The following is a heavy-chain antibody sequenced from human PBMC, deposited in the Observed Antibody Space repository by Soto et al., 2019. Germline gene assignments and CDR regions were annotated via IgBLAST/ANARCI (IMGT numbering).Heavy chain of an antibody. CDR2: IDYSGTA. Sequence: QLQLQESGPGLVKPWETLSLTCTVSYVSISVSNVFWGWVRQPPGKGLEWIGNIDYSGTAYFNPSLGTRVTFPVDTSKNQFSLTLYSVTAADTAVDYCARTTGRHLDFWGQGILVTVSS. J-gene: IGHJ4*02. CDR1: YVSISVSNVF. CDR3: ARTTGRHLDF. V-gene: IGHV4-39*01. D-gene: IGHD4-4*01.